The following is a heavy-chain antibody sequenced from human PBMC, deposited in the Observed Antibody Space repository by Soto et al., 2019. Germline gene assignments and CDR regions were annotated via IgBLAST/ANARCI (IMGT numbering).Heavy chain of an antibody. J-gene: IGHJ6*02. V-gene: IGHV6-1*01. D-gene: IGHD7-27*01. CDR1: GDSVSSNCAT. Sequence: HCLSLTCAISGDSVSSNCATWNWSRQSPSRGLEWLGRTYYRSKWYNDFAPSVKSRITINPDTSKNQFSLQLNSVTPEDTAVYYCAARSGDYYYYAMDIWGQGTTVTVSS. CDR3: AARSGDYYYYAMDI. CDR2: TYYRSKWYN.